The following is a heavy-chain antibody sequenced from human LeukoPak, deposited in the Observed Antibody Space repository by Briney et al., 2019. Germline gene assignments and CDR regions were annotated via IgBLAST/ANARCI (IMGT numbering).Heavy chain of an antibody. J-gene: IGHJ6*03. CDR1: GFTFDDYA. V-gene: IGHV3-9*01. Sequence: GGSLRLSCAASGFTFDDYAMHWVRQAPGKGLEWVSGIIWNSDIIGYADSVKGRFTISRDNAKNSLYLQMNSLRPEDTALYYCAKDRKYQGDHYYYMDAWGKGTTVTVSS. CDR2: IIWNSDII. D-gene: IGHD2-2*01. CDR3: AKDRKYQGDHYYYMDA.